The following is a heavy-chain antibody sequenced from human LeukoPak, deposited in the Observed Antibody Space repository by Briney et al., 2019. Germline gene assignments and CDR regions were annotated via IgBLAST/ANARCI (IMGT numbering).Heavy chain of an antibody. Sequence: GGSLRLSCAASGSTFSSYWMHWVRQTPGKGLMWVARIKSDGSTIYADSVQGRFIISRDNAKNMVYLQMNSLRADDTAIYYCTRAITYFYGSVTYDWFDSWGQGTRVTVSS. CDR1: GSTFSSYW. J-gene: IGHJ5*01. D-gene: IGHD3-10*01. CDR2: IKSDGST. V-gene: IGHV3-74*01. CDR3: TRAITYFYGSVTYDWFDS.